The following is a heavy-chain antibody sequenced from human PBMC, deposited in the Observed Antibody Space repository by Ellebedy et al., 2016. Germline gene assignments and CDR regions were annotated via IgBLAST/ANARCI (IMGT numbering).Heavy chain of an antibody. CDR1: GYTFLRYA. CDR2: INSGNDNT. D-gene: IGHD2-15*01. CDR3: ARGRVVEGVMDV. J-gene: IGHJ6*02. V-gene: IGHV1-3*01. Sequence: ASVKVSCKASGYTFLRYAIHWVRQAPGQSLEWMGWINSGNDNTKFSPKFQGRLTIARDTTASTVYMELSSLKFEDTAVYYCARGRVVEGVMDVWGQGTTVTVSS.